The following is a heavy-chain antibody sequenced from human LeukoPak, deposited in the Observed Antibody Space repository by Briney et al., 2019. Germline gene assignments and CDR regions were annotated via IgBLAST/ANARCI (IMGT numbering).Heavy chain of an antibody. D-gene: IGHD6-13*01. CDR3: ARDLGIAYYFDY. CDR1: GGTFSSYA. Sequence: ASVKVSCKASGGTFSSYAISWVRQAPGQGLEWMGGIIPIFGTANYAQKFQGRVTITTDESTSTAYMELSSLRSEDTAVYYCARDLGIAYYFDYWGQGTLVTVSS. CDR2: IIPIFGTA. J-gene: IGHJ4*02. V-gene: IGHV1-69*05.